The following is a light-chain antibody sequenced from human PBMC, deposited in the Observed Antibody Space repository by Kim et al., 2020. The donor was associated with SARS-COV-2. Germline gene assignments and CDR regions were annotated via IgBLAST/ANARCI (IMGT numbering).Light chain of an antibody. CDR3: SSYAGSTTFVV. Sequence: QSITISCTGASSDVGTYNLVSWYKQHPDKAPKLIIYEVDKRSSGVSHRFSGAKSGNTASLTISGLQADDEADYYCSSYAGSTTFVVFGGGTQLTVL. J-gene: IGLJ2*01. CDR1: SSDVGTYNL. CDR2: EVD. V-gene: IGLV2-23*02.